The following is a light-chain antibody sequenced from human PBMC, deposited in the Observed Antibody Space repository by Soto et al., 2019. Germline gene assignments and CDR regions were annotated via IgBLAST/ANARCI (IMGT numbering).Light chain of an antibody. CDR2: DVS. CDR3: CSYTTSNTRQIV. Sequence: QSVLTQPASVSGSSGQSITISCTGTSSDVGGYNYVSWYQHHPGKAPKLMIYDVSNRPSGVSNRFSGSKSGNTASLTISVLQPEDEADYYCCSYTTSNTRQIVFGTGTKVTVL. V-gene: IGLV2-14*03. J-gene: IGLJ1*01. CDR1: SSDVGGYNY.